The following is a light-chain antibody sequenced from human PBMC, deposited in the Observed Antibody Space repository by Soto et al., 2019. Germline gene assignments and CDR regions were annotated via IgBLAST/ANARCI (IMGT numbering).Light chain of an antibody. CDR3: SSYTSSSTVV. CDR1: SRDVGGYNY. V-gene: IGLV2-14*01. CDR2: DVS. Sequence: QSALTQPASVSGSPGQSITISCPGTSRDVGGYNYVSWYQQHPGKAPKLMIYDVSNRPSGVSNRFSGSKSGNTASLTISGLQAEVEADYYCSSYTSSSTVVFGGGTKVTVL. J-gene: IGLJ2*01.